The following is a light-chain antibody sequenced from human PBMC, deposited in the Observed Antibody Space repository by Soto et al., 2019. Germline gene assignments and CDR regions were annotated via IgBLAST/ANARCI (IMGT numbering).Light chain of an antibody. Sequence: EIVLTQSPATLSLSPGERATLSCRASQSVRSYLAWYQQKPGQAPRLLLYDASNRATGIPARFSGTGSGTDFNLTISSLEPEDFAVYYCQQRYIWPPLTCGGWTKVEIK. CDR3: QQRYIWPPLT. CDR2: DAS. J-gene: IGKJ4*01. CDR1: QSVRSY. V-gene: IGKV3-11*01.